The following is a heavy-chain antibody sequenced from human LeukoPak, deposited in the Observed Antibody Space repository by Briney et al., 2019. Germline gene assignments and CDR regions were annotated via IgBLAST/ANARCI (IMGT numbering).Heavy chain of an antibody. CDR3: ARAEYSGYVWNAFDI. Sequence: QPGGSLRLSCAASGFTFSSYWMHWVRQAPGKGLVWVSRVNSDGSSTSYADSVKGRFTISRDNAKNTLYLQMNSLRAEDTAVYYCARAEYSGYVWNAFDIWGQGTMVTVSS. CDR2: VNSDGSST. V-gene: IGHV3-74*01. J-gene: IGHJ3*02. CDR1: GFTFSSYW. D-gene: IGHD5-12*01.